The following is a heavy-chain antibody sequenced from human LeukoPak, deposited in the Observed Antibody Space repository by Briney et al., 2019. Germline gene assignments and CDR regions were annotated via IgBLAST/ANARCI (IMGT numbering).Heavy chain of an antibody. CDR1: GGSISSGDYY. CDR2: IYYSGST. Sequence: SQTLSLTCNVSGGSISSGDYYWSWIRQPPGKGLEWIGFIYYSGSTYYNPSLKSRVTISVDTSKNQFSLKLSSVTAADTAVYYRARRGYYDSSGYLDYWGQGTLVTVSS. J-gene: IGHJ4*02. D-gene: IGHD3-22*01. CDR3: ARRGYYDSSGYLDY. V-gene: IGHV4-30-4*01.